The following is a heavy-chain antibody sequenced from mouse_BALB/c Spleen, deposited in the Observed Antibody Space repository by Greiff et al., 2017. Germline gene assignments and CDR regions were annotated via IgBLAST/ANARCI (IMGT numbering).Heavy chain of an antibody. CDR2: ISSGGSYT. V-gene: IGHV5-9-3*01. CDR1: GFTFSSYA. CDR3: ARHGGLLRGNVDYFDY. J-gene: IGHJ2*01. D-gene: IGHD1-1*01. Sequence: EVKLVESGGGLVKPGGSLKLSCAASGFTFSSYAMSWVRQTPEKRLEWVATISSGGSYTYYPDSVKGRFTISRDNAKNTLYLQMSSLRSEDTAMYYCARHGGLLRGNVDYFDYWGQGTTLTVSS.